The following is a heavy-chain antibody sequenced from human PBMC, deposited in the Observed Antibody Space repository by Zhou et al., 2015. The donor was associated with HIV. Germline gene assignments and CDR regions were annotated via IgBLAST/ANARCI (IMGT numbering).Heavy chain of an antibody. Sequence: QVQLVQSGAEVKKPGSSVKVSCKASGGTFSSYAISWVRQAPGQGLEWMGGIIPIFGTANYAQKFQGRVTITADESTSTAYMELSSLRSEDTAVYYCARPTTYYHGSGSYLERAFDIWGQGTMVTVSS. D-gene: IGHD3-10*01. CDR1: GGTFSSYA. CDR2: IIPIFGTA. V-gene: IGHV1-69*01. CDR3: ARPTTYYHGSGSYLERAFDI. J-gene: IGHJ3*02.